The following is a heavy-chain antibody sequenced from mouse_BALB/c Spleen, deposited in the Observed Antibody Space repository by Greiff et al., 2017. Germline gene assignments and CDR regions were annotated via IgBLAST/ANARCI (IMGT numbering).Heavy chain of an antibody. CDR3: ARAYAYGNYPYYFDY. V-gene: IGHV1S137*01. J-gene: IGHJ2*01. D-gene: IGHD2-1*01. CDR1: GYTFTDYA. Sequence: QVQLQQSGAELVRPGVSVKISCKGSGYTFTDYAMHWVKQSHAKSLEWIGVISTYYGDASYNQKFKGKATMTVDKSSSTAYMELARLTSEDSAIYYCARAYAYGNYPYYFDYWGQGTTLTVSS. CDR2: ISTYYGDA.